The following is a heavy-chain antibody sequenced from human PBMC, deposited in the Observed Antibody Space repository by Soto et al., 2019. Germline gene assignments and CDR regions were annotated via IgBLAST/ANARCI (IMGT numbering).Heavy chain of an antibody. D-gene: IGHD2-2*02. CDR2: ISAYNGNT. Sequence: QVPLVQSGAEVKKPGASVKVSCKASGYTFTSYGISWVRQAPGQALEWMGWISAYNGNTNYAQKLQGRVTMTTDTSTSTAYMELRSLRSDDTAVYYCARGYCSSTSCYTLNWFDPWGQGTLVTVSS. J-gene: IGHJ5*02. V-gene: IGHV1-18*01. CDR3: ARGYCSSTSCYTLNWFDP. CDR1: GYTFTSYG.